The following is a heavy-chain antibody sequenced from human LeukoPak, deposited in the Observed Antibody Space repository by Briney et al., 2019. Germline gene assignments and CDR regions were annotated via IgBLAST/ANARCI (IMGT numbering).Heavy chain of an antibody. V-gene: IGHV3-30-3*01. CDR2: ISYDGSNK. CDR1: GFTFSSYA. J-gene: IGHJ6*02. D-gene: IGHD6-6*01. Sequence: PGGSLRLSCAASGFTFSSYAMHWVRQAPGKGLEWVVVISYDGSNKYYADSVKGRFTISRDNSKNTLYLQMNSLRAEDTAVYYCARGSDGSSSEYYYYGMDVWGQGTTVTVSS. CDR3: ARGSDGSSSEYYYYGMDV.